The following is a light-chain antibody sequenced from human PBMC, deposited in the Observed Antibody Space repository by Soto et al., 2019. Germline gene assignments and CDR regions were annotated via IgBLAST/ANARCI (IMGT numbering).Light chain of an antibody. V-gene: IGKV1-5*01. CDR1: QTISSW. Sequence: DIQMTQSPSTLSASVGDRVTITCRASQTISSWLAWYQQKPGKAPKLLIYDVSSLDSGVPSRFSGSGSGSEFTLTISSLQPDDSATYYCQQYNTFWTFGQGTKVEIK. J-gene: IGKJ1*01. CDR3: QQYNTFWT. CDR2: DVS.